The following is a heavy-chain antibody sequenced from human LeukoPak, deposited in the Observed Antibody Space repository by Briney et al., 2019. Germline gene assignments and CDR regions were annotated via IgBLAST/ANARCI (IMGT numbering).Heavy chain of an antibody. CDR3: ARETPRRGETRDGYR. CDR2: IKTDGSDM. V-gene: IGHV3-7*01. Sequence: GGSLRLSCAASGFTFSSYWMYWVRQAPGKGLEWLASIKTDGSDMYYEDSVKGRFTISRDNTKKSLYLQMNSLRAEDTAVYYCARETPRRGETRDGYRWGQGTLVTVSS. CDR1: GFTFSSYW. J-gene: IGHJ4*02. D-gene: IGHD5-24*01.